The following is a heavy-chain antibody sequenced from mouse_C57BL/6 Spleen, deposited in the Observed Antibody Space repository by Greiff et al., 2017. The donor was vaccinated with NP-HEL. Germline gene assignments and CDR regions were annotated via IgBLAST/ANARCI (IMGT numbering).Heavy chain of an antibody. V-gene: IGHV5-4*01. D-gene: IGHD2-3*01. J-gene: IGHJ1*03. CDR2: ISDGGSYT. Sequence: EVQVVESGGGLVKPGGSLKLSCAASGFTFSSYAMSWVRQTPEKRLEWVATISDGGSYTYYPDNVKGRFTISRDNAKNNLYLQMSHLKSEDTAMYYCARDRGLLHYWYFDVWGTGTTVTVSS. CDR3: ARDRGLLHYWYFDV. CDR1: GFTFSSYA.